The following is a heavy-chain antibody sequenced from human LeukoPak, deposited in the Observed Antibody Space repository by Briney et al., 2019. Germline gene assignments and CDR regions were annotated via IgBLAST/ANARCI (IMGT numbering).Heavy chain of an antibody. CDR2: IYSGGKT. V-gene: IGHV3-66*01. J-gene: IGHJ4*02. CDR1: GLSVSGNY. CDR3: ARGCSSGWSYLSYFDY. D-gene: IGHD6-19*01. Sequence: PGGSLRLSCADSGLSVSGNYISWVRQAQGKGLEWVSFIYSGGKTDYADSVKGRFTIFTDNSKNTLYRQMNRLRAEDTAVYYCARGCSSGWSYLSYFDYWGQGILVTVSS.